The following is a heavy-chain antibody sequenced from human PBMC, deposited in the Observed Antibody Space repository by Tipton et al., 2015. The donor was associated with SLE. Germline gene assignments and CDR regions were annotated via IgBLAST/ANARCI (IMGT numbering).Heavy chain of an antibody. CDR3: ARDGGDYYDSSGSLTGYFDY. J-gene: IGHJ4*02. V-gene: IGHV3-48*03. CDR1: GFTFSSYE. CDR2: ISSSGSTI. D-gene: IGHD3-22*01. Sequence: QLVQSGGGLVQPGGSLRLSCAASGFTFSSYEMTWVRQAPGKGLECVSYISSSGSTIYYADSVKGRFTISRDNAKNSLYLQMNSLRAEDTAVYYCARDGGDYYDSSGSLTGYFDYWGQGTLVTVSS.